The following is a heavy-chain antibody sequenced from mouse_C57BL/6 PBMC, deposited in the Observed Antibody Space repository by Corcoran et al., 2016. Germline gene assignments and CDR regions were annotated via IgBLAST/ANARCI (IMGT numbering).Heavy chain of an antibody. J-gene: IGHJ2*01. CDR3: ARRRDDGYYRFDY. Sequence: QIQLVQSGPELKKPGETVKISCKASGYTFTTYGMSWVKQAPGKGLKWMGWINTYSGVPTYDDDFKGRFAFSLENSASTAYLQINNLKNEDTATYFGARRRDDGYYRFDYWGQGTTLTVSS. CDR2: INTYSGVP. V-gene: IGHV9-3*01. D-gene: IGHD2-3*01. CDR1: GYTFTTYG.